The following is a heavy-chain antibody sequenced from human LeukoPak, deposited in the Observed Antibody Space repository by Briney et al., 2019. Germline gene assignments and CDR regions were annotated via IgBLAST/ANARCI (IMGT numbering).Heavy chain of an antibody. CDR3: ARARTTGTTLPVDY. J-gene: IGHJ4*02. CDR2: ISSSSSYI. CDR1: GFTFSSYS. Sequence: GGSLRLSCAASGFTFSSYSMNWVRQAPGKGLEWVSTISSSSSYIYYADSVKGRFTISRDNAKNSLYLQMNSLRAEDTAVYYCARARTTGTTLPVDYWGQGTLVTVSS. V-gene: IGHV3-21*01. D-gene: IGHD1-1*01.